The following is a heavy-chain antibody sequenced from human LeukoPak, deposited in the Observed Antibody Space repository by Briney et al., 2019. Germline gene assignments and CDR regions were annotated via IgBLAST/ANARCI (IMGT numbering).Heavy chain of an antibody. Sequence: GRSLRLSCAASGFTFSSYGMHWVRQAPGKGLEWVAVIWYDGSNKYYADSVKGRFTISRDNSKNTLYLQMNSLRAEDTAVYYCAKGRGYVVPAAILDYWGQGTLVTVSS. J-gene: IGHJ4*02. D-gene: IGHD2-2*01. CDR3: AKGRGYVVPAAILDY. CDR1: GFTFSSYG. V-gene: IGHV3-33*06. CDR2: IWYDGSNK.